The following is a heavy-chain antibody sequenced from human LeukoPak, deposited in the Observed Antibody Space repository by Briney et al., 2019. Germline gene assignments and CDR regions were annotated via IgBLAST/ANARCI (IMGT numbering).Heavy chain of an antibody. CDR3: ARGVRGSSWLSFDY. CDR1: GFTFSSYE. Sequence: GGSLRLSCAASGFTFSSYEMNWVRQAPGKGLEWVAAISSSSRDIFYADSVKGRFSISRDNTQNSLSLRMNSLRAEDTAVYYCARGVRGSSWLSFDYWGQGTLVIVSS. CDR2: ISSSSRDI. V-gene: IGHV3-21*01. D-gene: IGHD6-13*01. J-gene: IGHJ4*02.